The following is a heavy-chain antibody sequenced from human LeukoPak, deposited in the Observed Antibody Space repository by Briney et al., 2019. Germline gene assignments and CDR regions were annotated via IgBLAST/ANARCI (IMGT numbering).Heavy chain of an antibody. CDR2: ISGSGGST. V-gene: IGHV3-23*01. CDR1: GFTFSSYA. D-gene: IGHD6-6*01. CDR3: AKDPPEYSSFHWFDP. Sequence: GGSLRLSCAASGFTFSSYAMSGVRQAPGKGLEWVSAISGSGGSTYYADSVKGRFTISRDNSKNTLYLQMNSLRAEDTAVYYCAKDPPEYSSFHWFDPWGQGTLVTVSS. J-gene: IGHJ5*02.